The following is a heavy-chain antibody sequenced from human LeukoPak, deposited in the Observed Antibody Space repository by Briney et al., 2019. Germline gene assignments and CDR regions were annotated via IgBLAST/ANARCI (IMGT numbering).Heavy chain of an antibody. V-gene: IGHV1-69*13. CDR3: AGYCSSTSCYASLY. D-gene: IGHD2-2*01. CDR2: IIPIFGTA. J-gene: IGHJ4*02. CDR1: GGTFSSYA. Sequence: ASLKVSCKASGGTFSSYAISWVRHAPGQGLEWMGGIIPIFGTANYAQKFQGRVTITADESTSTAYMELSSLRSEDTAVYYCAGYCSSTSCYASLYWGQGTLVTVSS.